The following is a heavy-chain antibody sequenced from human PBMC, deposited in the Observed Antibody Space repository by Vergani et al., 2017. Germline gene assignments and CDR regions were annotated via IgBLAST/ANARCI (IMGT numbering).Heavy chain of an antibody. CDR3: GSLDGSLREN. CDR2: IYHSGRT. D-gene: IGHD1-26*01. Sequence: QVQLQESGPGLVKPSETLSLICTVSDFSITSGDYWGWIRQPPGKGLEWIGTIYHSGRTYYNPSLRSRLTISVDPSKNQFSLTLRSVTAADTAVYHCGSLDGSLRENWGQGTLVTVSS. J-gene: IGHJ4*02. V-gene: IGHV4-38-2*02. CDR1: DFSITSGDY.